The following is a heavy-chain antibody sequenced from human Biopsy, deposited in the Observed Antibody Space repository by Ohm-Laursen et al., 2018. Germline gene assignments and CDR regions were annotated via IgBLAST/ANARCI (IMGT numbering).Heavy chain of an antibody. CDR1: GDSINSSY. D-gene: IGHD2-15*01. J-gene: IGHJ4*02. CDR2: ISNSGNT. V-gene: IGHV4-59*08. CDR3: ARRGSGGRSFDY. Sequence: GTLSLTCIVSGDSINSSYWSWIRQAPGKGLEWIGLISNSGNTNYNPSLKSRVTISADTSKNQFSLKLGSVTVADTAVFYCARRGSGGRSFDYWGQGSLVTVSS.